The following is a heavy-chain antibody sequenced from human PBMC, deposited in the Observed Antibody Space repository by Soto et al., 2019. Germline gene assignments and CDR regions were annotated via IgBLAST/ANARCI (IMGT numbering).Heavy chain of an antibody. CDR2: ISGSGGST. V-gene: IGHV3-23*01. CDR3: ANSYYYYDSSGYPTPFDY. Sequence: GGSLRLSCAASGFTFSSYAMSWVRQAPGKGLEWVSAISGSGGSTYYADSVKGRFTISRDNSKNTLYLQMNSLRAEDTAVYYCANSYYYYDSSGYPTPFDYWGQGTLVTVSS. CDR1: GFTFSSYA. D-gene: IGHD3-22*01. J-gene: IGHJ4*02.